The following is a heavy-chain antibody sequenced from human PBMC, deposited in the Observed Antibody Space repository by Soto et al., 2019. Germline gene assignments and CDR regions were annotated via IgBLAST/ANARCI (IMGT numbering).Heavy chain of an antibody. V-gene: IGHV4-31*03. CDR2: IYYSGST. CDR3: AAHYGSGSYYVVP. Sequence: SETLSLTCTVSGFSISSGGYYWSWIRQHPGKGLEWIGYIYYSGSTYYNPSLKSRVTISVDTSKNQFSLKLSSVTAADTAVYYCAAHYGSGSYYVVPWGQGTLVTVSS. J-gene: IGHJ5*02. CDR1: GFSISSGGYY. D-gene: IGHD3-10*01.